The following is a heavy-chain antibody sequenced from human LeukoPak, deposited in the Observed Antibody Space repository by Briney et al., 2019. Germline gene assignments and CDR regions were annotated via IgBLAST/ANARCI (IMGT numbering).Heavy chain of an antibody. CDR1: GGTFSSYA. CDR3: ARKGGYLDCSSTSCWADRGYFDY. CDR2: IIPIFGTA. Sequence: ASVKVSCKASGGTFSSYAISWVRQAPGQGLEWMGGIIPIFGTANYAQKFQGRVTITTDESTSTAYMELSSLRSEDTAVYYCARKGGYLDCSSTSCWADRGYFDYWGQGTLVTVSS. D-gene: IGHD2-2*01. J-gene: IGHJ4*02. V-gene: IGHV1-69*05.